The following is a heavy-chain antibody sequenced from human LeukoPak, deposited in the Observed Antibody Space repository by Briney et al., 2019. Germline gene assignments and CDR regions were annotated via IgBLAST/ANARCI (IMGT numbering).Heavy chain of an antibody. Sequence: GGSLRLSCVASGYTFNSYAMTWVSQAPGKGLEWVSYISSSSSTIYYADSVKGRFTISRDNAKNSLYLQMNSLRAEDTAVYYCARIGVTSFDYWGQGTLVTVSS. CDR1: GYTFNSYA. CDR2: ISSSSSTI. J-gene: IGHJ4*02. CDR3: ARIGVTSFDY. V-gene: IGHV3-48*01. D-gene: IGHD3-10*01.